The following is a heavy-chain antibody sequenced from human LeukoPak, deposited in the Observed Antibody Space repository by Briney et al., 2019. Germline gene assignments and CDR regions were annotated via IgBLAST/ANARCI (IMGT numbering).Heavy chain of an antibody. V-gene: IGHV3-33*01. CDR2: IWHDGSNK. D-gene: IGHD1-26*01. J-gene: IGHJ4*02. CDR1: GFTFSSYG. Sequence: GRSLRLSWAASGFTFSSYGMHWVRQAPGKGLEWVADIWHDGSNKYYTDSVKGRFTISRDNANNMMYLQMNSLRAEDSAVYYCVRGWGGYWRKGTGVSVS. CDR3: VRGWGGY.